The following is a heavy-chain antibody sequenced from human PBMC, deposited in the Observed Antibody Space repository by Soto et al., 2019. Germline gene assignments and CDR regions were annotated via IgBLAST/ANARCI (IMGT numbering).Heavy chain of an antibody. Sequence: GGSLRLSCAASGFTFSSYWMHWVRQAPGKGLVWVSRINSDGSSTSYADSVKGRFTISRDNAKNTLYLQMNSLRAEDTAVYYCARDSGGLWNYYYYGMDVWGQGTTVTVSS. V-gene: IGHV3-74*01. CDR3: ARDSGGLWNYYYYGMDV. D-gene: IGHD3-10*01. CDR2: INSDGSST. CDR1: GFTFSSYW. J-gene: IGHJ6*02.